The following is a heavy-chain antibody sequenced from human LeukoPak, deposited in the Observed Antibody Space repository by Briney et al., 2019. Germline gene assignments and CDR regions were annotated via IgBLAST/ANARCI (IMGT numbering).Heavy chain of an antibody. D-gene: IGHD6-6*01. CDR2: ISGSGGST. V-gene: IGHV3-23*01. CDR3: AKPDSEYSSPEDS. J-gene: IGHJ4*02. Sequence: GGSLRLSCAASGFTFSSYAVSWVRQAPGKGLEWVSAISGSGGSTYYADSVKGRFTISRDNSKNTLYLQMNSLRAEGTAVYYCAKPDSEYSSPEDSWGQGTLVTVSS. CDR1: GFTFSSYA.